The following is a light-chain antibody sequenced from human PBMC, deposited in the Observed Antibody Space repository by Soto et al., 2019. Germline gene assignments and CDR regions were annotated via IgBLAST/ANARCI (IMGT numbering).Light chain of an antibody. CDR3: ETWNSNVGV. Sequence: QSVLTQSSSASASLGSSVKLTCTLSSGHSSYIIAWHQQQPGKAPRYLMKLEGRGSYNKGSGVPDRFSGSSSGADRYLTISNLQFEDEADYYCETWNSNVGVFGGGTKLTVL. J-gene: IGLJ3*02. V-gene: IGLV4-60*02. CDR2: LEGRGSY. CDR1: SGHSSYI.